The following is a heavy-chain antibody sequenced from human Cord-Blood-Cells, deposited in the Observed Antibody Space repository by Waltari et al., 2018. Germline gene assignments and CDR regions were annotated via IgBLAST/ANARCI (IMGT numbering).Heavy chain of an antibody. CDR3: AGGEYSSSSGDY. Sequence: QVQLQASGPGLVQPSGTLSLTCDVSGGSISSSNWWSWVRQPSGKWLEWNGEIYQSGSTNGSRSLESRISITVDKSKNQFSQMPVSVTAAGTSVDYCAGGEYSSSSGDYWGQGTLVTGSS. CDR2: IYQSGST. CDR1: GGSISSSNW. D-gene: IGHD6-6*01. J-gene: IGHJ4*02. V-gene: IGHV4-4*02.